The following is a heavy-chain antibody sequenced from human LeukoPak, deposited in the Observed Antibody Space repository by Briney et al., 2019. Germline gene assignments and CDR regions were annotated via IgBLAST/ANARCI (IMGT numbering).Heavy chain of an antibody. J-gene: IGHJ4*02. V-gene: IGHV4-34*01. D-gene: IGHD3-22*01. Sequence: SETLSLTCAVYGGSFSGYYWSWIRQPPGKGLEWIGEINHSGSTNYNPSLKSRVTISVDTSKNQFSLKLSSETAADTAVYYCAYNHSSGYGTFDYWGQGTRVSVSS. CDR3: AYNHSSGYGTFDY. CDR2: INHSGST. CDR1: GGSFSGYY.